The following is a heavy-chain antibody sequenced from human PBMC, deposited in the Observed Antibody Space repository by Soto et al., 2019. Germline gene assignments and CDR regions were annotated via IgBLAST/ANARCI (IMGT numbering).Heavy chain of an antibody. CDR2: ISTYNGNT. D-gene: IGHD2-8*01. CDR1: GYTITTYD. V-gene: IGHV1-18*01. CDR3: ARDPYHVLMVNAPNLYGMDV. Sequence: GASVKLSCAASGYTITTYDISWVRQAPEQGLEWMGRISTYNGNTNYPQSLQGRLTMTTDTSTTTAYMELRSLRSDDTAVYYCARDPYHVLMVNAPNLYGMDVWGQGTTVTVSS. J-gene: IGHJ6*02.